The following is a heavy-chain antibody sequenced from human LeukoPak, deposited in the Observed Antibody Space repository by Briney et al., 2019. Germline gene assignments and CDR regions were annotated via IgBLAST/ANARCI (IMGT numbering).Heavy chain of an antibody. Sequence: GGSLRLSCAASGFTFSDYYMSWIRQALGKGLEWVSSISSSSSYIYYADSVKGRFTISRDNAKNSLYLQMNSLRAEDTAVYYCARAVPAAMPYYYYGMDVWGQGTTVTVSS. J-gene: IGHJ6*02. V-gene: IGHV3-11*06. CDR2: ISSSSSYI. CDR1: GFTFSDYY. CDR3: ARAVPAAMPYYYYGMDV. D-gene: IGHD2-2*01.